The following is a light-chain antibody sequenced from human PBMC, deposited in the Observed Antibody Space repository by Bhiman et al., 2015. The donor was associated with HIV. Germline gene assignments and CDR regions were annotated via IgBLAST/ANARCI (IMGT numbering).Light chain of an antibody. J-gene: IGLJ1*01. V-gene: IGLV2-14*01. CDR2: DVS. CDR1: TSDVGGYKY. Sequence: QSALPQPASVSGSPGQSISISCTGTTSDVGGYKYVSWYQQHPGKAPKLMIYDVSKRPSGVSNRFSGSKSGNTASLTISGLQAEDEADYYCSSYTSSSTYVFGTGTNVTVL. CDR3: SSYTSSSTYV.